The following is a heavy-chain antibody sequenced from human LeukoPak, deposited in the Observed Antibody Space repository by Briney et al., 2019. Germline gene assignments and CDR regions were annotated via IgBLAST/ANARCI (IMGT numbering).Heavy chain of an antibody. Sequence: GGSLRLSCAASGFTFSSYSMSWVRQAPGKGLEWLSYISSGSSTIYYADSVKGRFTISRDNAKNSLYLQMNSLRAEDTAVYYCARIDYYDYWGQGTLVTVSS. J-gene: IGHJ4*02. V-gene: IGHV3-48*04. CDR2: ISSGSSTI. CDR1: GFTFSSYS. CDR3: ARIDYYDY.